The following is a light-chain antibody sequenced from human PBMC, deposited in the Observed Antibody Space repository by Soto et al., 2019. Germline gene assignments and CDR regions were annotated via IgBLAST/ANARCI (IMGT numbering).Light chain of an antibody. V-gene: IGKV3-11*01. CDR1: QSVDSY. Sequence: EIVLTNSPATLSLSRWERATLSCRASQSVDSYLAWYQQKVGQAPRLLIYDASNRATGIPARFSGSGSGTDFTLTISRLEPEDFAVHYCQPYNNWPRTFGQATKVDIK. CDR2: DAS. J-gene: IGKJ1*01. CDR3: QPYNNWPRT.